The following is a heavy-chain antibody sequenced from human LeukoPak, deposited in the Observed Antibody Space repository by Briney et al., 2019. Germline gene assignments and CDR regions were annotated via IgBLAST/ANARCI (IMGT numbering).Heavy chain of an antibody. J-gene: IGHJ6*03. CDR1: GGSINSDSSY. CDR3: VRMVRGVILGPNYYPYHMDV. Sequence: SETLSLTCSVSGGSINSDSSYWEWIRQPPGKGLEWIGTIYHTGDTYYKSSLKSRVTISVDTSNKRFSLRLTSVTAADTSVYFCVRMVRGVILGPNYYPYHMDVWGKGTTVTVSS. V-gene: IGHV4-39*01. D-gene: IGHD3-10*01. CDR2: IYHTGDT.